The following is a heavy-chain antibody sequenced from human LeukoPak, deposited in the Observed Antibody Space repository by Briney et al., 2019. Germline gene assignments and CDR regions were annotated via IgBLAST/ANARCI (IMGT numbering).Heavy chain of an antibody. CDR3: AGSLGYCTSNVCYLKY. J-gene: IGHJ4*02. V-gene: IGHV1-18*01. D-gene: IGHD2-8*01. CDR2: ISGYNGNT. Sequence: ASVKVSCKATGYTFTSYVISWVRQAPGQGLEWMGWISGYNGNTNYAQKFQGRVTMITDTSTSTAYMELRNLRSDDTAVYYRAGSLGYCTSNVCYLKYWGQGTLVTVSS. CDR1: GYTFTSYV.